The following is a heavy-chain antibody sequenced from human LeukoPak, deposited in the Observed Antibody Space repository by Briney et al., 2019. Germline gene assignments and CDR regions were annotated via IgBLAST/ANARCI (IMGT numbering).Heavy chain of an antibody. D-gene: IGHD2-2*01. CDR2: IYHSGST. CDR3: ARDQIVVIPATRHYWYFDL. V-gene: IGHV4-4*02. J-gene: IGHJ2*01. CDR1: GGSLSNSNW. Sequence: PSETLSLTCVVSGGSLSNSNWWSWVRQPPGKGLEWIAEIYHSGSTNYNPSLKSRVTISVDKSKNQFSLKLSSVTAADTAVYYCARDQIVVIPATRHYWYFDLWGRGTLVTVSP.